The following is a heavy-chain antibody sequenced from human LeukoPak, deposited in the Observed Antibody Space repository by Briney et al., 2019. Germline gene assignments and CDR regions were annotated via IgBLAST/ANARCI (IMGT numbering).Heavy chain of an antibody. CDR1: GFTLSSYW. CDR2: IKHDGSEK. Sequence: GGSLRLSCAASGFTLSSYWMSWVRQAPGKGLEWVASIKHDGSEKNYVDSVKGRFTISRDNAKNSLCLQMNSLRAEDTAVYHCARNGVSSDYWGQGTLVTVSS. J-gene: IGHJ4*02. V-gene: IGHV3-7*01. CDR3: ARNGVSSDY. D-gene: IGHD2-8*01.